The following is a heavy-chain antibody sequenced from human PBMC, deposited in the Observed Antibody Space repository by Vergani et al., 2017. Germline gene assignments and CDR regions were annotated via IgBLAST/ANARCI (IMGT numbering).Heavy chain of an antibody. V-gene: IGHV3-23*01. CDR2: ISGSGGST. Sequence: EVQLLESGGGLVQPGGSLRLSCAASGFTFSSYAMSWVRQAPGKGLEWVSAISGSGGSTYYADSVKGRFTISRDNSKNTLYLQMNSLRAEDTAVYYCARDKRSLGIWSDYYYYYMDVWGKGTTVTVSS. D-gene: IGHD3-3*01. CDR1: GFTFSSYA. J-gene: IGHJ6*03. CDR3: ARDKRSLGIWSDYYYYYMDV.